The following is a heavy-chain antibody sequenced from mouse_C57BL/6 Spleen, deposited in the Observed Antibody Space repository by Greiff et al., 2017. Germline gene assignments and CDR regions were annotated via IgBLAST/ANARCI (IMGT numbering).Heavy chain of an antibody. J-gene: IGHJ2*01. CDR3: ARTENYYGSSSYFDY. CDR2: INPGSGGT. V-gene: IGHV1-54*01. CDR1: GYAFTNYL. D-gene: IGHD1-1*01. Sequence: QVQLQQSGAELVRPGTSVKVSCKASGYAFTNYLIAWVKQRPGQGLEWIGVINPGSGGTNYNEKFKGQATLTADKSSSTAYMQLSSLTSEDSAVYYGARTENYYGSSSYFDYWGQGTTLTVSS.